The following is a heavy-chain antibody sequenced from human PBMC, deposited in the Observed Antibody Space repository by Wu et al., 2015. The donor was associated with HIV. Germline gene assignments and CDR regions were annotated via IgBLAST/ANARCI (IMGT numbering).Heavy chain of an antibody. CDR1: GYTFTSYG. V-gene: IGHV1-18*01. J-gene: IGHJ6*02. CDR2: ISAYNGNT. D-gene: IGHD6-19*01. CDR3: VRDLQWPTEYYHYYGMDV. Sequence: QVQLVQSGAEVKKSGASVKVSCKAFGYTFTSYGISWVRQAPGQGLEWMGWISAYNGNTNYAQKLQGRVTMTTDTSTSTAYMELRSLRSDDTAVYFCVRDLQWPTEYYHYYGMDVWGQGTTVTV.